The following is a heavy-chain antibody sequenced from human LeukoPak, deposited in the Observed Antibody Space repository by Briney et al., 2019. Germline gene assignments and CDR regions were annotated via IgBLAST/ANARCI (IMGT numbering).Heavy chain of an antibody. Sequence: GGSPRLSCAASGFTFSSYSMNWVRQAPGKGLEWVSSISSSSSYIYYADSVKGRFTISRDNAKNSLYLQMNSQRAEDTAVYYCARGRVYDFWSGYGWFDPWGQGTLVTVSS. CDR3: ARGRVYDFWSGYGWFDP. CDR2: ISSSSSYI. J-gene: IGHJ5*02. V-gene: IGHV3-21*01. D-gene: IGHD3-3*01. CDR1: GFTFSSYS.